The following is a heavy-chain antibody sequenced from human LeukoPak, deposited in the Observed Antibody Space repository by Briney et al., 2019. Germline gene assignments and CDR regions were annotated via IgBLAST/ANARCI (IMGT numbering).Heavy chain of an antibody. Sequence: GGSLRLSCAASGFTFSGYAMSWVRQAPGKGLEWVSTISDNGGRTYYADSVKGRFTISRDNSKNTLFLQMNSLRAEDSAVYYCATDREGDPSAYYLVGGQGTLVTVSS. CDR1: GFTFSGYA. J-gene: IGHJ4*02. V-gene: IGHV3-23*01. D-gene: IGHD3-22*01. CDR3: ATDREGDPSAYYLV. CDR2: ISDNGGRT.